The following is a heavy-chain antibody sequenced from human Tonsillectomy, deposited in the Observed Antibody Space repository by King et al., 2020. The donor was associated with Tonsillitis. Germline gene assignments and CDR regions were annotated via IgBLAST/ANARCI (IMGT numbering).Heavy chain of an antibody. D-gene: IGHD3-10*01. CDR1: GGSISSSSYY. CDR2: FYYIGRT. CDR3: ARPYGSRSPDAFDV. V-gene: IGHV4-39*01. Sequence: QLQESGPRLVKPSETLSLTCTVSGGSISSSSYYWGWIRQPPGKGLEWIGYFYYIGRTYYNPSLESRVTISVDTSKNQFSLKLSSVTAADTALYYCARPYGSRSPDAFDVWGQGTMVTVSS. J-gene: IGHJ3*01.